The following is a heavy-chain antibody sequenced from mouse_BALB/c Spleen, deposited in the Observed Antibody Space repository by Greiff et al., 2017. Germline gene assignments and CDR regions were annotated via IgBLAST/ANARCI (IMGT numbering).Heavy chain of an antibody. CDR1: GYTFTSYT. CDR3: ARNGVGAMDY. D-gene: IGHD1-1*01. Sequence: QVQLKQSGAELARPGASVKMSCKASGYTFTSYTMHWVKQRPGQGLEWIGYINPSSGYTNYNQKFKDKATLTADKSSSTAYMQLSSLTSEDSAVYYCARNGVGAMDYWGQGTSVTVSS. CDR2: INPSSGYT. V-gene: IGHV1-4*01. J-gene: IGHJ4*01.